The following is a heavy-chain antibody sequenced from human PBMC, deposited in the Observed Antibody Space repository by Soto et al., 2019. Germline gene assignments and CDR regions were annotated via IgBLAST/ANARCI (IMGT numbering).Heavy chain of an antibody. D-gene: IGHD3-22*01. Sequence: KTSETLSLTCAVSGYSISSGYYWGWIRQPPGKGLEWIGSIYHSGSTYYNPSLKSRVTISVDTSKNQFSLKLSSVTAADTAVYYCARDRDDYYDSRGYYAGHAFDIWGQGTMVTVSS. CDR3: ARDRDDYYDSRGYYAGHAFDI. J-gene: IGHJ3*02. V-gene: IGHV4-38-2*02. CDR2: IYHSGST. CDR1: GYSISSGYY.